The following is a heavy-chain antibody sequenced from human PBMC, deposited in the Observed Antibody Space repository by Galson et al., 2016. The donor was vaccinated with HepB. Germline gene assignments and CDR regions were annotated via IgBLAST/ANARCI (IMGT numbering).Heavy chain of an antibody. V-gene: IGHV4-59*01. CDR1: GGSINGYY. CDR2: IYDSGST. CDR3: ARGSSGWDAFAI. Sequence: ETLSLTCTVSGGSINGYYLSWIRQPPGKGLEWIGYIYDSGSTKYSPSLKSRVTISEDTSKNHFSLKLSSVTAADTAVYYCARGSSGWDAFAIWGQGTIVTVSS. D-gene: IGHD6-19*01. J-gene: IGHJ3*02.